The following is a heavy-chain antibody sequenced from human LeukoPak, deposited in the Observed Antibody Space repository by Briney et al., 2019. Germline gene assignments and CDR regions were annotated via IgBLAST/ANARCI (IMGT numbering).Heavy chain of an antibody. V-gene: IGHV3-23*01. CDR3: AKDARRTTGWYFFDY. J-gene: IGHJ4*02. CDR2: ISDSGSIT. D-gene: IGHD6-19*01. Sequence: GGSLRLSCAASGFAFSSQAMGWVRQAPGKGLEWVSVISDSGSITYYADSVKGRFTISRDNSKNTLFLQMNSLRAEDTAVYYCAKDARRTTGWYFFDYWGQGTLVTVSS. CDR1: GFAFSSQA.